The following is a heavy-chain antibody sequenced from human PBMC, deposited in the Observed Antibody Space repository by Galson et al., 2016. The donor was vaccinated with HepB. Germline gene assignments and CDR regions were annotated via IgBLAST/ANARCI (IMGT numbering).Heavy chain of an antibody. V-gene: IGHV3-9*01. CDR3: AKDMRDDSGYNYGYGINYYYGMDV. J-gene: IGHJ6*02. CDR2: ISWNSGSI. Sequence: SLRLSCAASGFTFHNYAMHWVRQAPGKGLEWLSGISWNSGSIDYADSVKGRFTISRDNAAKSLYLQMNSLRAEDTALYYCAKDMRDDSGYNYGYGINYYYGMDVWGQGTTVTVSS. CDR1: GFTFHNYA. D-gene: IGHD5-18*01.